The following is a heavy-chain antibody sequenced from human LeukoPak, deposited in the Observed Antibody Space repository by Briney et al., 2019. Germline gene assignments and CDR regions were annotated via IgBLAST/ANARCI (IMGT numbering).Heavy chain of an antibody. Sequence: KPSETLSLTCAVYGGSFSGYYWSWIRQPPGKGLEWIGEINHSGSTNYNPSLKSRVTISVDTSKNQFSLKLSSVTAADMAVYYCARGSRSDFWSGYYTRVLGYFDYWGQGTLVTVSS. D-gene: IGHD3-3*01. CDR1: GGSFSGYY. J-gene: IGHJ4*02. CDR3: ARGSRSDFWSGYYTRVLGYFDY. CDR2: INHSGST. V-gene: IGHV4-34*01.